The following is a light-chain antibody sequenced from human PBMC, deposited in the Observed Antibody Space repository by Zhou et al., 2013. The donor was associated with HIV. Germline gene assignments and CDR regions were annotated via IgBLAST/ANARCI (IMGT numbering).Light chain of an antibody. CDR3: QQYNSYSQT. Sequence: DIQMTQSPSTLSASVGDRVIITCRASQSISSWLAWYQQKPGKAPKPLIYKASSLESGVPSRFSGSGSGTEFTLTISSLQPDDFATYYCQQYNSYSQTFGQGTKVEVK. J-gene: IGKJ1*01. V-gene: IGKV1-5*03. CDR1: QSISSW. CDR2: KAS.